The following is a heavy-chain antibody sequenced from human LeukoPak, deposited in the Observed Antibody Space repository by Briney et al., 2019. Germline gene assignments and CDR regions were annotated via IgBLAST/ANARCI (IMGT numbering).Heavy chain of an antibody. V-gene: IGHV4-39*01. CDR1: GGSISSSSYY. J-gene: IGHJ1*01. CDR3: ARGRILAYCGGDCYSYFQH. Sequence: SETLSLTCTVSGGSISSSSYYWGWIRQPPGKGLEWIGSIYYSGSTYYNPSLKSRVTISVDTSKNQFSLKLSSVTAADTAVYYCARGRILAYCGGDCYSYFQHWGQGTLVTVSS. D-gene: IGHD2-21*02. CDR2: IYYSGST.